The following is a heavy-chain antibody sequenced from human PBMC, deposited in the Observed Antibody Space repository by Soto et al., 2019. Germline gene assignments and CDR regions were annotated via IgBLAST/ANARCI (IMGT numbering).Heavy chain of an antibody. V-gene: IGHV1-8*01. CDR1: GYTFTSYD. CDR3: AREPSSSWRFDS. CDR2: MNPNSGNT. J-gene: IGHJ4*02. Sequence: QVQLVQSGAEVKKPGASVKVSCKASGYTFTSYDINWVRQATGQGLEWMGWMNPNSGNTGYAQKFQGRVTMTMNTSISTPYIELSSLRSEDTAVYYCAREPSSSWRFDSWGQGTLVTVSS. D-gene: IGHD6-13*01.